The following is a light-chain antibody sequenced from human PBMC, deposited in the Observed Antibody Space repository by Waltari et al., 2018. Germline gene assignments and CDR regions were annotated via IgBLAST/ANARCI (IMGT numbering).Light chain of an antibody. CDR1: QSVSRS. CDR3: QHYVRLPAT. V-gene: IGKV3-20*01. J-gene: IGKJ1*01. Sequence: SCRDSQSVSRSLAWYQQKPGQAPKLLIYGASTRATGIPDRVTGSGSGTDFSLTISSLEPEDFAIYFCQHYVRLPATFGQGTKVEIK. CDR2: GAS.